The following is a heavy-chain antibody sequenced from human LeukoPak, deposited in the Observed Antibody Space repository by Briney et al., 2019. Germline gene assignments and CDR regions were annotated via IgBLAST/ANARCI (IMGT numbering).Heavy chain of an antibody. CDR1: GFTFSNYG. D-gene: IGHD3/OR15-3a*01. V-gene: IGHV3-33*01. J-gene: IGHJ4*02. Sequence: PGGSLRLSCAASGFTFSNYGMHWVRQAPGKGLEWVAVIWYDGSNKYYAESVKGRFTISRDNSKNTLYLQINSLRAEDTAVYYCARDPRGTGYTPGLYWGQGTLVTVSS. CDR3: ARDPRGTGYTPGLY. CDR2: IWYDGSNK.